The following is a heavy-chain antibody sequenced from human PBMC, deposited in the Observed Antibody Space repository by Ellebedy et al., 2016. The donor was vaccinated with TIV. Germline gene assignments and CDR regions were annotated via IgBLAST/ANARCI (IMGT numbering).Heavy chain of an antibody. D-gene: IGHD7-27*01. J-gene: IGHJ6*02. V-gene: IGHV3-74*01. CDR3: AMGTSSYYYAMNV. CDR1: GFTLGSYR. Sequence: GGSLRLSXVASGFTLGSYRMHWVRQSPGKGLLWVSLICGDGSVTNYADSVKGRFIISRDNDKNILYLQMSSLRAEDTAVYFCAMGTSSYYYAMNVWGQGTMVTV. CDR2: ICGDGSVT.